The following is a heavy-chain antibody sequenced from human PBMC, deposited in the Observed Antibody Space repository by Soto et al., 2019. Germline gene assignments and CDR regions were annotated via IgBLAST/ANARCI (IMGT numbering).Heavy chain of an antibody. Sequence: ASVKVCGKASGYTFSDYYIHWVRQAPGQGLEWMGWIDPRNGGTKYAQKFQDRFSMTTDTSTSTASMELRRLRSDDTAVFFCARVRYRNVIHAWGQGTLVTVSS. J-gene: IGHJ4*02. CDR3: ARVRYRNVIHA. CDR1: GYTFSDYY. D-gene: IGHD2-2*01. V-gene: IGHV1-2*02. CDR2: IDPRNGGT.